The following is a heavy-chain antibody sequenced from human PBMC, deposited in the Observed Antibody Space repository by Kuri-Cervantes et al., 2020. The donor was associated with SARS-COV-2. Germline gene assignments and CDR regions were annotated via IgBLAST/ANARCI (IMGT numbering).Heavy chain of an antibody. V-gene: IGHV3-48*01. J-gene: IGHJ3*02. CDR2: ISSSSSTI. D-gene: IGHD4-11*01. Sequence: GESLKISCAASGFTFSSYSMNWVRQAPGKVLEWVSYISSSSSTIYYADSVKGRFTISRDNAKNSLYLQMNSLRAEDTAVYYCARDKLHSLDAFDIWGQGTMVTVSS. CDR1: GFTFSSYS. CDR3: ARDKLHSLDAFDI.